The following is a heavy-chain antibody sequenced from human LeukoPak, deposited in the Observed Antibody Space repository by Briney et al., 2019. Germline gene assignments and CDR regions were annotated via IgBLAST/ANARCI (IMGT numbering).Heavy chain of an antibody. CDR1: GFTFSSYA. D-gene: IGHD6-6*01. CDR3: AKGASSSGYYYYYYMDV. Sequence: HPGRSLRLSCAASGFTFSSYAMHWVRQAPGKGLEWVAVISYDGSNKYYADSVKGRFTISRDNSKNTLYLQMNSLRAEDTAVYFCAKGASSSGYYYYYYMDVWGKGTTVTVSS. V-gene: IGHV3-30-3*01. CDR2: ISYDGSNK. J-gene: IGHJ6*03.